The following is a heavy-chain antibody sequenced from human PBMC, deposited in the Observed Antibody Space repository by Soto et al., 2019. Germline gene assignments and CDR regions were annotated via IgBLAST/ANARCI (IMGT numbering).Heavy chain of an antibody. D-gene: IGHD6-19*01. J-gene: IGHJ4*02. Sequence: GGSLRLSCAASGFTFSSYSMNWVRQAPGKGLEWVSSISSSSSYIYYADSVKGRFTISRDNAKNSLYLQMNSLRAEDTAPYYCVSISLGPCLAVTSTSREAYWGQGTLVTVPS. CDR3: VSISLGPCLAVTSTSREAY. CDR2: ISSSSSYI. V-gene: IGHV3-21*03. CDR1: GFTFSSYS.